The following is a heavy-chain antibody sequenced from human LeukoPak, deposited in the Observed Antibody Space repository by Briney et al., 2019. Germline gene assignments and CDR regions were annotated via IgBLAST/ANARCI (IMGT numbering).Heavy chain of an antibody. CDR3: AKDYCSSTSCFLFDY. D-gene: IGHD2-2*01. CDR1: GFTFSSYA. CDR2: TSGSGGST. J-gene: IGHJ4*02. Sequence: GGSLRLSCAASGFTFSSYAMSWVRQAPGKGLEWVSATSGSGGSTYYADSVKGRFTISRDNSKNTLYLQMNSLRAEDTAVYYCAKDYCSSTSCFLFDYWGQGTLVTVPS. V-gene: IGHV3-23*01.